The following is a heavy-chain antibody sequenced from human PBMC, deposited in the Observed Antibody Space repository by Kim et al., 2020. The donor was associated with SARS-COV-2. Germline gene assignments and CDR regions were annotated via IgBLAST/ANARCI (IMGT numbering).Heavy chain of an antibody. CDR3: ARDWGSSSSSPFDY. J-gene: IGHJ4*02. V-gene: IGHV3-33*01. Sequence: ADTAKGRFNISSDTSKNPLYLQMNSLRAEDTAVYYCARDWGSSSSSPFDYWGQGTLVTVSS. D-gene: IGHD6-6*01.